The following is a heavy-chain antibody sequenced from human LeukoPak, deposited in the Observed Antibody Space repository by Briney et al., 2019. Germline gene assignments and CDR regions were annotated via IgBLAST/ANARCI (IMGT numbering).Heavy chain of an antibody. J-gene: IGHJ5*02. V-gene: IGHV1-8*03. D-gene: IGHD3-3*01. CDR3: ARGRIGDYDFWSGYYVRWFDP. CDR2: MNPNSGNT. CDR1: GYTFTSYD. Sequence: GASVKVSCKASGYTFTSYDINWVRQATGQGLEWMGWMNPNSGNTGYAQKFQGRVTITRNTSISTAYMELSSLRSEDTAVYYCARGRIGDYDFWSGYYVRWFDPWGQGTPVTVSS.